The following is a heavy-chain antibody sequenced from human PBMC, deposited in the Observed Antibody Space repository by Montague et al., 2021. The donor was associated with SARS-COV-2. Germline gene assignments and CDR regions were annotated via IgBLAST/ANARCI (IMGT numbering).Heavy chain of an antibody. D-gene: IGHD3-22*01. Sequence: SETLSLTCTVSGGSISNYYWSWIRQPPGKGLEWIGYIYYSGNTDYSPSLKSRVTISLDTSKNQFSLKVTSVTAADTAVYYCARGGGYYYYGMDVWGPGTTVTVSS. V-gene: IGHV4-59*01. CDR3: ARGGGYYYYGMDV. CDR1: GGSISNYY. J-gene: IGHJ6*02. CDR2: IYYSGNT.